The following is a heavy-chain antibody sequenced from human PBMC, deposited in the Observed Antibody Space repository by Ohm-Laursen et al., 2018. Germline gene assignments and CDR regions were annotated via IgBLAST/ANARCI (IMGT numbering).Heavy chain of an antibody. CDR3: AKRYQMLYILDAFDI. CDR2: IYYSGST. V-gene: IGHV4-31*01. Sequence: TLSLTCSVSGGSNSSGGYYWSWIRQHPGKGLEWIGYIYYSGSTYYNPSLKSLVTISVDTSKNQFSLKLSSVTAADTAVYYCAKRYQMLYILDAFDIWGQGTMVTVSS. J-gene: IGHJ3*02. CDR1: GGSNSSGGYY. D-gene: IGHD2-2*02.